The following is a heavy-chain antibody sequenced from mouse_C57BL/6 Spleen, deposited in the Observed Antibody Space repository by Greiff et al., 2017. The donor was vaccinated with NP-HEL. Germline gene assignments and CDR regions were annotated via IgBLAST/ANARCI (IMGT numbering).Heavy chain of an antibody. Sequence: VQLQESGAELVRPGASVTLSCKASGYTFTDYEMHWVKQTPVHGLEWIGAIDPETGGPAYNQKFKGKAILTADKSSSTAYMELRSLTSEDSAVYYCTRKDSSGYGYYYAMDYWGQGTSVTVSS. V-gene: IGHV1-15*01. J-gene: IGHJ4*01. CDR3: TRKDSSGYGYYYAMDY. CDR2: IDPETGGP. CDR1: GYTFTDYE. D-gene: IGHD3-2*02.